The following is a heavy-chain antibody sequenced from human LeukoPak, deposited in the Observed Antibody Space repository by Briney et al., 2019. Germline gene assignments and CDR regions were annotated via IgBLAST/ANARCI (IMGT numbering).Heavy chain of an antibody. D-gene: IGHD6-19*01. Sequence: SETLSLTCTVSGGSISSGGYYWSWIRQHPGKGLEWIGYIYYSGSTYYNPSLKSRVTISVDTSKNQFSLKLSSVTAADTAVYYCARLLSSGWYRNPSVWFDPWGQGTLVTVSS. CDR1: GGSISSGGYY. CDR3: ARLLSSGWYRNPSVWFDP. CDR2: IYYSGST. V-gene: IGHV4-31*03. J-gene: IGHJ5*02.